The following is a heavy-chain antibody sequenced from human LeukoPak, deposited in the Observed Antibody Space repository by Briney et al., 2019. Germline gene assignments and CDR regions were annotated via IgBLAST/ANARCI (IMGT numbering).Heavy chain of an antibody. V-gene: IGHV1-8*01. CDR2: MNPNSGNT. CDR3: ARGRDPGDYDILTGYYFYYYGMDV. J-gene: IGHJ6*02. Sequence: ASVKVSCKASGYTFTSYDINWARQATGQGLEWMGWMNPNSGNTGYAQKFQGRVTMTRNTSISTAYMELSSLRSEDTAVYYCARGRDPGDYDILTGYYFYYYGMDVWGQGTTVTVSS. D-gene: IGHD3-9*01. CDR1: GYTFTSYD.